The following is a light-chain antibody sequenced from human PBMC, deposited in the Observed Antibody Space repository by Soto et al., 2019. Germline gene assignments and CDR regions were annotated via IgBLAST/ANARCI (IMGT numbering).Light chain of an antibody. CDR3: HQYYIYPFT. V-gene: IGKV1-5*03. CDR1: QSVNIW. J-gene: IGKJ2*01. Sequence: DIQMTQSPSTLSASLGDRVSIICRANQSVNIWLAWYQEKPGKAPKLLSSKPSNLQSGVPSRFSASGSGTEFTLTITSLQSDDFATHYCHQYYIYPFTFGQGTKLEI. CDR2: KPS.